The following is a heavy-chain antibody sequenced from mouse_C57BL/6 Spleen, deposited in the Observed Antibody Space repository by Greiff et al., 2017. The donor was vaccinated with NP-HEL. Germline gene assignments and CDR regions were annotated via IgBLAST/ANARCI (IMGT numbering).Heavy chain of an antibody. CDR2: INPNNGGP. CDR3: ARSLYYDYFDY. Sequence: VQLQQSGPELVKPGASVKIPCKASGYTFTDYNMDWVKQSHGKSLEWIGDINPNNGGPIYNQKFKGKATLTVDKSSSTAYMELRSLTSEDTAVYYCARSLYYDYFDYWGQGTTLTVSS. D-gene: IGHD1-1*01. J-gene: IGHJ2*01. V-gene: IGHV1-18*01. CDR1: GYTFTDYN.